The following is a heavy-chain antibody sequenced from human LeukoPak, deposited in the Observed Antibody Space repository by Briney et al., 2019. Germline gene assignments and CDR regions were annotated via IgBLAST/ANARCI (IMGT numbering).Heavy chain of an antibody. J-gene: IGHJ4*02. CDR2: ISSRSTYI. CDR3: ARGGTGAFDY. CDR1: GFSFSDYY. V-gene: IGHV3-11*06. D-gene: IGHD2-8*02. Sequence: GGSLRLSCTASGFSFSDYYMSWIRQAPGKGLEWISYISSRSTYISDADSVKGRFTISRDNAKNLLFLQMNSLRVEDTALYYCARGGTGAFDYWGQGILVTVSS.